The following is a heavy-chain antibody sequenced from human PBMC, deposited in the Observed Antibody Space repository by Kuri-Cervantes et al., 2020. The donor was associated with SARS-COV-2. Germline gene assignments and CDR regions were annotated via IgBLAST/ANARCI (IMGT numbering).Heavy chain of an antibody. CDR3: ARDILSFLGTHYFDY. J-gene: IGHJ4*02. Sequence: GGSLRLSCAASGLTFRSYSMNWVRQAPGKGLEWVANIKQDGSEKYYVDSVKGRFTISRDNAKNSLYLQMNSLRAEDTAVYYCARDILSFLGTHYFDYWGQGTLVTVSS. CDR2: IKQDGSEK. CDR1: GLTFRSYS. V-gene: IGHV3-7*01. D-gene: IGHD3-16*02.